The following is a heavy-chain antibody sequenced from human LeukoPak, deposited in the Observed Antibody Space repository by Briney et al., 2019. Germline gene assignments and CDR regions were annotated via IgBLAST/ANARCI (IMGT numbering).Heavy chain of an antibody. V-gene: IGHV4-61*08. D-gene: IGHD3-22*01. J-gene: IGHJ3*02. CDR2: IYYSGST. CDR3: ARFRGFTMIDVVDI. CDR1: GFSLSTSGMC. Sequence: SGPTLVNPTQTLTLTCTFSGFSLSTSGMCVSWIRQPPGKGLEWIGYIYYSGSTNYNPSLKSRVTISVDTSKNQFSLKLSSVTAADTAVYYCARFRGFTMIDVVDIWGQGTMVTVSS.